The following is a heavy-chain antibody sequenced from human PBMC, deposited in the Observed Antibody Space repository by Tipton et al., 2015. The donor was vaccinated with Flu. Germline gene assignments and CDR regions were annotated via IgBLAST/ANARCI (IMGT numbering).Heavy chain of an antibody. CDR2: INHSGST. V-gene: IGHV4-34*01. CDR3: ARANKGGAFDI. CDR1: GGSISSYY. D-gene: IGHD1/OR15-1a*01. J-gene: IGHJ3*02. Sequence: TLSLTCTVSGGSISSYYWSWIRQPPGKGLEWIGEINHSGSTNYNPSLKSRVTISVDTSKNQFSLKLSSVTAADTAVYYCARANKGGAFDIWGQGTMVTVSS.